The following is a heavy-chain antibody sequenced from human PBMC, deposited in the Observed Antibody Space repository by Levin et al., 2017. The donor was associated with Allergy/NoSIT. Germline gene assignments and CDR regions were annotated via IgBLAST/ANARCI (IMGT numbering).Heavy chain of an antibody. CDR2: ISYSGSNI. CDR3: ARGEYCTSASCYTKPSGSMDV. Sequence: GESLKISCAASGFTFNDYYMSWIRQAPGRGLEWVSYISYSGSNIYYADSVKGRFTISRDNAKNSLYLQMNSLRAEDTAVYYCARGEYCTSASCYTKPSGSMDVGGQGTTVTVSS. D-gene: IGHD2-2*02. V-gene: IGHV3-11*01. J-gene: IGHJ6*02. CDR1: GFTFNDYY.